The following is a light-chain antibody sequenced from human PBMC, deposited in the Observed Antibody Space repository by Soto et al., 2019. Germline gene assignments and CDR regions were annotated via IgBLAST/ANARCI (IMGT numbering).Light chain of an antibody. CDR2: KVS. Sequence: AVLTQSPLSLPVTLGQPASLPCRSSLGLVYSDGDIYLSWFQQGPGESPRRLIYKVSNRDSGVPDRFSGSGSGTDFTLKISRVEAEDVGVYYCMQGSHSPITFGQGTGLEIK. V-gene: IGKV2-30*01. J-gene: IGKJ5*01. CDR1: LGLVYSDGDIY. CDR3: MQGSHSPIT.